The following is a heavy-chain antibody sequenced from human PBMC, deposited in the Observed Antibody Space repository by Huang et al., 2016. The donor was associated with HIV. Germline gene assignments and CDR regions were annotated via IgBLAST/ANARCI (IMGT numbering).Heavy chain of an antibody. Sequence: QVQLQQWGAGLLRPSETLSLTCAVYGGSFSGYYGTWIRQPPGKWLEWVGEINHSESTNYNPSLKSRVTISVDTARIQFSLTLTSVTAADTAVYYCARGQGGYYYYYMDVWGKGTTVTVSS. CDR1: GGSFSGYY. V-gene: IGHV4-34*01. J-gene: IGHJ6*03. CDR2: INHSEST. CDR3: ARGQGGYYYYYMDV.